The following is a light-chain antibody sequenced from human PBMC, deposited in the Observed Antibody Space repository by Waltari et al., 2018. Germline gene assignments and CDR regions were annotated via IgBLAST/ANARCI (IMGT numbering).Light chain of an antibody. CDR3: HQRSSWPWT. CDR1: QSVTTY. J-gene: IGKJ1*01. V-gene: IGKV3-11*01. Sequence: EIVLTQSPATLSLSPGERATLSCRASQSVTTYLDWHQQQPGQAPRVLIYDASTRATGIPGRFSGSGSGTDFTLTISSLEPEDFAVYYCHQRSSWPWTFGQGTKVEI. CDR2: DAS.